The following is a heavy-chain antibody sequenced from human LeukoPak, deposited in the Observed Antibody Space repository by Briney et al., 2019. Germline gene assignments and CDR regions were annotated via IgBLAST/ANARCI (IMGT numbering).Heavy chain of an antibody. CDR2: IKQDGSEK. CDR1: GFTFSSYW. Sequence: QLGGSLRLSCAASGFTFSSYWMSWVGQAPGKRLEWVANIKQDGSEKYYVDSVKGRFTISRDNAKNSVYLEMNSLRAEDTAVYYCARDRWWSGSGSYSNFDYWGQGTLVTVSS. CDR3: ARDRWWSGSGSYSNFDY. V-gene: IGHV3-7*01. J-gene: IGHJ4*02. D-gene: IGHD3-10*01.